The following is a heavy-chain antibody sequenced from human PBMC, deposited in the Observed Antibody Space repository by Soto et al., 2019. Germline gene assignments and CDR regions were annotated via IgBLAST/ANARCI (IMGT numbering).Heavy chain of an antibody. CDR1: GYSFTSYY. J-gene: IGHJ6*02. V-gene: IGHV5-51*01. CDR3: ARQRITRVRGVSSSGLDV. CDR2: IHPGDSET. D-gene: IGHD3-10*01. Sequence: PGGSLKISCKGSGYSFTSYYIAWVRQMPWKGLEWMGIIHPGDSETRYSPSFQGHVISSADKSISSAYLQWSSLEAADTAMYYCARQRITRVRGVSSSGLDVWGQGTTVTVSS.